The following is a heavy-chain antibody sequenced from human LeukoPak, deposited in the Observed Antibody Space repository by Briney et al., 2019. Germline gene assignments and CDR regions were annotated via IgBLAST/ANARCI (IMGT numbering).Heavy chain of an antibody. D-gene: IGHD5-12*01. V-gene: IGHV3-23*01. CDR3: AKALSGYHFDY. Sequence: GGSLRLSCAASGFTSSSYGMSWVRRAPGKGLEWVSGISGGGGNTYYADSVKGRFTISRDNSQNTLYLQMNTLGAEDTAVYYCAKALSGYHFDYWGQGTLVTVSA. CDR2: ISGGGGNT. CDR1: GFTSSSYG. J-gene: IGHJ4*02.